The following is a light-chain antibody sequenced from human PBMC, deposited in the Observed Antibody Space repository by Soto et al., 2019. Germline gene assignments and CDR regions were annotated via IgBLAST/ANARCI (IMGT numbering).Light chain of an antibody. CDR3: QESYSVPLFT. Sequence: DIQLTQSPSSLSASVGDRVTITCRASQSIGRYLNWFQQKPGQAPKLLIYSASSLQSGVPSRFSGGGSGTEFTLTISSLHPEDFATYFCQESYSVPLFTFGPGTKVDIK. V-gene: IGKV1-39*01. CDR1: QSIGRY. J-gene: IGKJ3*01. CDR2: SAS.